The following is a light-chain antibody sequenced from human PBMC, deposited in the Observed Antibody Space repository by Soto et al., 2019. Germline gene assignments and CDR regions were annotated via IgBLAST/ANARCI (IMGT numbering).Light chain of an antibody. Sequence: EIVLTQSPGTLSLSPGERATLSCRASQSVSSSYLAWYQQKPGQAPRLLIYDASSRATGIPDRFSGSGSGTDSTLTISTLEPEDFAVYYCQQYGSSPRTFGQGTKVEIK. CDR2: DAS. V-gene: IGKV3-20*01. CDR3: QQYGSSPRT. J-gene: IGKJ1*01. CDR1: QSVSSSY.